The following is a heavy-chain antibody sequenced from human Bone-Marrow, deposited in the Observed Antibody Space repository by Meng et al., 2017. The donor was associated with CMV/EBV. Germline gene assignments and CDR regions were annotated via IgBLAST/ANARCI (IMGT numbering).Heavy chain of an antibody. V-gene: IGHV3-23*01. CDR3: AKIVEALEVRPGGYYSDY. D-gene: IGHD6-6*01. CDR2: ISASGATT. Sequence: SCKASGGTFSSYDMGWVRQAPGKGLEWVSAISASGATTYSADSVKGRFTISRDNSRNSLYLQMNSLRAEDTAVYYCAKIVEALEVRPGGYYSDYWGQGTLVTVSS. J-gene: IGHJ4*02. CDR1: GGTFSSYD.